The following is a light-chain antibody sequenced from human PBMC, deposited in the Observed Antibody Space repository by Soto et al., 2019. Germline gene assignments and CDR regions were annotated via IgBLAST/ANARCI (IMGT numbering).Light chain of an antibody. CDR2: GAS. V-gene: IGKV3D-20*02. CDR1: QSVSSSY. CDR3: QQRTRWPMT. J-gene: IGKJ5*01. Sequence: EIVLTQSPGTLSLSPWERATLSCRASQSVSSSYLAWYQQKPGQAPRLLIYGASSRATGIPDRFSGSGSGTDFTLTISRLEPEDFAVYYCQQRTRWPMTFGQGTRLEIK.